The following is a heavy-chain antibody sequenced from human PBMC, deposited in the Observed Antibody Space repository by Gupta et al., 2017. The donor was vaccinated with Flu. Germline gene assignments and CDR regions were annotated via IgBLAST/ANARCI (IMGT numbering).Heavy chain of an antibody. D-gene: IGHD3-22*01. V-gene: IGHV1-2*02. CDR3: ARFVVIKGFDY. Sequence: QVQLVESGAEVKKPGPSVKVSCKASGYTFTGYYLNWGRQAPGQGLEWMGWINPNSGGTNYAQKFQGRVTMTRDTSINTAYMELSGLRSDDTAVYYCARFVVIKGFDYWGQGTLVTVSS. CDR1: GYTFTGYY. CDR2: INPNSGGT. J-gene: IGHJ4*02.